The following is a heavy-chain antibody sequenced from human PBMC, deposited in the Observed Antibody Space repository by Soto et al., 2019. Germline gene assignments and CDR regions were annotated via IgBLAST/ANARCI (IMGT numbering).Heavy chain of an antibody. J-gene: IGHJ4*02. CDR2: ISGSGGST. CDR1: GFTFSSYA. CDR3: ARGYSSSSAAFDY. Sequence: PGGSLRLSCAASGFTFSSYAMSWVRQAPGKGLEWVLAISGSGGSTYYAGSVKGRFTISRDNSKNTLYLQVNSLRAEDTAVYYCARGYSSSSAAFDYWGQGTPVTVSS. V-gene: IGHV3-23*01. D-gene: IGHD6-13*01.